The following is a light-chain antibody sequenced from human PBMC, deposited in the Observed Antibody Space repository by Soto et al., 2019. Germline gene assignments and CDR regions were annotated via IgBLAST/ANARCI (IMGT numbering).Light chain of an antibody. Sequence: QAVVTQEPSMTVSPGGTVTLTCASSTGAVTSGHYPFWFQQKPGQAPRTLIYDTNAIHSWTPARFSGSLLGGKAALTLSGAQPEDEADYFCLLSYSDYMRFGGGTKLTVL. CDR1: TGAVTSGHY. CDR3: LLSYSDYMR. J-gene: IGLJ2*01. CDR2: DTN. V-gene: IGLV7-46*01.